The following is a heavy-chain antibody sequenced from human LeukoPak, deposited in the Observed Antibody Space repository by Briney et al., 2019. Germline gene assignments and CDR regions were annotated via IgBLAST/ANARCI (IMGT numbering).Heavy chain of an antibody. CDR2: IYYTGAT. CDR1: GGSISSYY. V-gene: IGHV4-59*01. Sequence: KPSETLSLACTVSGGSISSYYWSWIRLPPGKGLEWIGYIYYTGATYYNPSLKSRVTISLDTSKNQFSLKLSSVTAADAAVYYCARAGYSYGTGYYFDYWGQGTTVTVSS. J-gene: IGHJ4*03. CDR3: ARAGYSYGTGYYFDY. D-gene: IGHD5-18*01.